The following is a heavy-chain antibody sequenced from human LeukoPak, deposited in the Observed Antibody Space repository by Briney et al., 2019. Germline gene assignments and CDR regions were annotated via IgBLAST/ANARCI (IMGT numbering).Heavy chain of an antibody. V-gene: IGHV4-34*01. J-gene: IGHJ4*02. D-gene: IGHD1-7*01. CDR3: ARVTGTPWAGFDY. CDR2: INHSGST. CDR1: GGSFSGYY. Sequence: SETLSLTCAVYGGSFSGYYWSWIRQPPGKGLEWIGKINHSGSTNYNPSLKSRVTISVDTSKNQFSLKLSSVTAADTAVYYCARVTGTPWAGFDYWGQGTLVTVSS.